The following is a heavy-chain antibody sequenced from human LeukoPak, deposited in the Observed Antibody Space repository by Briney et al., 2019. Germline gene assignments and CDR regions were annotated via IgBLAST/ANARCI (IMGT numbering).Heavy chain of an antibody. J-gene: IGHJ6*02. D-gene: IGHD3/OR15-3a*01. CDR1: GGSISSSTYY. CDR2: IYYSGST. CDR3: ARDAGTSYYYYYGMDV. V-gene: IGHV4-39*02. Sequence: SETLPLTCTVSGGSISSSTYYWGWIRQPPGKGLEWIGSIYYSGSTYYNPSLKSRVTISVDTSKNQFSLKLSSVTAADTAVYYCARDAGTSYYYYYGMDVWGQGTTVTVSS.